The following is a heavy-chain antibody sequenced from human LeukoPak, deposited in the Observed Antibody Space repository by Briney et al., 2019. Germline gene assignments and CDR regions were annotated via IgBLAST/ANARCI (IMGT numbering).Heavy chain of an antibody. D-gene: IGHD1-26*01. CDR2: INPSGGST. Sequence: VASVKVSCKASGYTFTSYYMHWVRQAPGQGLEWMGIINPSGGSTSYAQKFQGRVTMTKDTSTSTVYMELSSLRSEDTAVYYCARDLGWGVGGFGFDYWGQGTLVTVSS. V-gene: IGHV1-46*01. J-gene: IGHJ4*02. CDR3: ARDLGWGVGGFGFDY. CDR1: GYTFTSYY.